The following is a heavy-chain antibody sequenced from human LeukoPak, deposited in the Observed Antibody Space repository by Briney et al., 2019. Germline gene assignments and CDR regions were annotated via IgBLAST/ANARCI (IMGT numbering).Heavy chain of an antibody. CDR2: IYHSGST. V-gene: IGHV4-30-2*01. D-gene: IGHD4-17*01. J-gene: IGHJ5*02. CDR1: GGSISSGGYY. Sequence: SETLSLTCTVSGGSISSGGYYWSWIRQPPGKGLEWIGYIYHSGSTNYNPSLKSRVTISVDTSKNQFSLKLSSVTAADTAVYYCARHVKYGDYLNWFDPWGQGTLVTVSS. CDR3: ARHVKYGDYLNWFDP.